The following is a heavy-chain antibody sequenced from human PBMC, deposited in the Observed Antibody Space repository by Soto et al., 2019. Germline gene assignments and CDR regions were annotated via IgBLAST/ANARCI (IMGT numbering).Heavy chain of an antibody. CDR1: GFTFNSYS. CDR3: ARSYYDSSGYYPVFYFDY. D-gene: IGHD3-22*01. V-gene: IGHV3-48*02. J-gene: IGHJ4*02. CDR2: ISSNSRNT. Sequence: PGGSLRLSCAASGFTFNSYSMNWVRQAPEKGLEWVAYISSNSRNTNYADSVKGRFTISRDNAKKSLYLQMNSLRDEDTAVYYCARSYYDSSGYYPVFYFDYWGQGALVTVSS.